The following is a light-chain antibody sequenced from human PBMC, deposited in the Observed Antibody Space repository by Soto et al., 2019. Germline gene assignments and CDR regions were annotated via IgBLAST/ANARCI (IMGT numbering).Light chain of an antibody. V-gene: IGLV2-8*01. CDR2: EVS. CDR3: SSYAGSNNLV. CDR1: SSDVGGYNY. J-gene: IGLJ3*02. Sequence: QSALTQPPSASGSHGQSVTISCTGTSSDVGGYNYVSWYQQHPGKAPKLMIYEVSKRPSGVPDRFSGSKSGNTASLTVSGLQAEDEADYYCSSYAGSNNLVFGGGTKFTVL.